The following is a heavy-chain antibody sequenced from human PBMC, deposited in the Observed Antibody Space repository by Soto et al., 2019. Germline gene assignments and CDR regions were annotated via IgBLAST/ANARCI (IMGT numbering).Heavy chain of an antibody. V-gene: IGHV2-70*01. D-gene: IGHD3-22*01. CDR1: GFSLSTSGMC. CDR3: ARIQGYDSSGYYKSRGAFDI. CDR2: IDWDDDK. Sequence: SGPTLVNPTQTLTLTCTFSGFSLSTSGMCVSWIRQPPGKALEWLALIDWDDDKYYSTSLXXRLTISKDTSKNQVVLTMTNMDPVDTATYYCARIQGYDSSGYYKSRGAFDIWGQGTMVTVSS. J-gene: IGHJ3*02.